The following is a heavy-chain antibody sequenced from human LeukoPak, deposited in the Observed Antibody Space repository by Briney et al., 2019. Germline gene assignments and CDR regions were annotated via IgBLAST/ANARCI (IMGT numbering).Heavy chain of an antibody. CDR3: AHRLADRQDAGSPYYFDY. CDR2: IYWDGDK. D-gene: IGHD1-26*01. V-gene: IGHV2-5*02. J-gene: IGHJ4*02. Sequence: SGPTLVKPTQTLTLTCTFSGFSLSTSAVSVGWIRQPPGKALEWLAFIYWDGDKRYSPSLKSRLTITKDNSKNQVVLTMTNMDPVDTATYYCAHRLADRQDAGSPYYFDYWGQGTLVTVSS. CDR1: GFSLSTSAVS.